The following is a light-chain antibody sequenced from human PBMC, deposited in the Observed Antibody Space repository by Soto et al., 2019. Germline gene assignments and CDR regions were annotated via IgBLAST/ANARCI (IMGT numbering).Light chain of an antibody. CDR1: QSVSSSY. CDR2: GAS. J-gene: IGKJ4*01. Sequence: EVVLTQSQATLSLSPGERATLSCLASQSVSSSYLAWYQQKPGQAPRLLIYGASSRATGIPDRFSGSGSGTDFTLTISRLEPEDFAVYYCQQYGSSPPLSFGGGTKVDIK. CDR3: QQYGSSPPLS. V-gene: IGKV3-20*01.